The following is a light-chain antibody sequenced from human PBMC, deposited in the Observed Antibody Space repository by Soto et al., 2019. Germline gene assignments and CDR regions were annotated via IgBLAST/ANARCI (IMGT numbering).Light chain of an antibody. J-gene: IGKJ5*01. CDR1: QGISNY. CDR3: QKLNFYPRIT. CDR2: AAS. Sequence: DIQLTRSPSFLSASVGDRVTITCRASQGISNYLAWYQQKPGKAPNLLIYAASTLQSGVPSRFSGSGSGTEFTLTISSLQPEDFATYYCQKLNFYPRITFGQGTRLEIK. V-gene: IGKV1-9*01.